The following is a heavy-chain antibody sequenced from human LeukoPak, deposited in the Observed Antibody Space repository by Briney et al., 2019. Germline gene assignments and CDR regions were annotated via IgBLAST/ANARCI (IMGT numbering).Heavy chain of an antibody. V-gene: IGHV3-74*01. CDR2: IKSDGSST. CDR1: GFTFSSYW. CDR3: ARDRGYGFDY. J-gene: IGHJ4*02. D-gene: IGHD5-18*01. Sequence: PGGSLRLSCAASGFTFSSYWMHWVRQVPGKGLVWVSHIKSDGSSTSYADSVKGRFTISRDNAKNTLYLQMNGLRAEDTAVYYCARDRGYGFDYWGQGTLVTVSS.